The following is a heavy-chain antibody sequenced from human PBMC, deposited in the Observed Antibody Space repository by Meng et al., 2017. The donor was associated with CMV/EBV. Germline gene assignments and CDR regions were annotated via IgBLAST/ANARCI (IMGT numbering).Heavy chain of an antibody. J-gene: IGHJ4*02. CDR2: IYYSGST. CDR3: ARKKVLVVPAAISPRTYYFDY. CDR1: GGSVSSGSYY. V-gene: IGHV4-61*01. D-gene: IGHD2-2*02. Sequence: GSLRLSCTVSGGSVSSGSYYWSWIRQPPGKGLEWIGYIYYSGSTNYNPSLKSRVTISVDTSKNQFSLKLSSVTAADTAAYYCARKKVLVVPAAISPRTYYFDYWGQGTLVTVSS.